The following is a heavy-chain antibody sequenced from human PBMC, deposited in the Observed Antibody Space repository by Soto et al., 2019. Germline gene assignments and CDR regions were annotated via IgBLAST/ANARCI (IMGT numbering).Heavy chain of an antibody. CDR1: GYTFTSYG. D-gene: IGHD6-13*01. V-gene: IGHV1-18*01. CDR2: ISTNNGNT. Sequence: QVQLVQSGAEVKKPGASVKVSCKASGYTFTSYGISWGRQAPGQGPEWMGWISTNNGNTNYAQQIRGRVTMTTGTSTSTAYMERRSLRSDDTAVYYCARHTSSWPFDYWGQGTLVTVSS. CDR3: ARHTSSWPFDY. J-gene: IGHJ4*02.